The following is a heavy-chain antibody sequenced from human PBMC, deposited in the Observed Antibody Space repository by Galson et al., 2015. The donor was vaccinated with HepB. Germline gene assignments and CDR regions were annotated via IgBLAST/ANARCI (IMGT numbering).Heavy chain of an antibody. V-gene: IGHV3-23*01. Sequence: SLRLSCAASGFSFTRYAMTWVRQAPGKGLEWVSSITSSGGNSYYTDSVKGRFTVSRDNSKNTLYLQMNSLRAEDTAVYYCAGAILSLRIAVAGPVYGMDVWGQGTTVTVSS. J-gene: IGHJ6*02. CDR1: GFSFTRYA. D-gene: IGHD6-19*01. CDR2: ITSSGGNS. CDR3: AGAILSLRIAVAGPVYGMDV.